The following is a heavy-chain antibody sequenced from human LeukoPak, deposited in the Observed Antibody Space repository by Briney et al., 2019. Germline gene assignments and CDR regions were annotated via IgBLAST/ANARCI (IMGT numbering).Heavy chain of an antibody. Sequence: SVTLSLTCTVSGGSITSGSYHWGWIRQSPGKGLEWIGNTYYTGSAYYRPSLQSRVSISVDTSKKEFSLKLTSVTAADTAVYYCARDRDGYAYSFDYWGQGTLVTVSS. CDR1: GGSITSGSYH. CDR3: ARDRDGYAYSFDY. CDR2: TYYTGSA. J-gene: IGHJ4*02. D-gene: IGHD5-24*01. V-gene: IGHV4-39*02.